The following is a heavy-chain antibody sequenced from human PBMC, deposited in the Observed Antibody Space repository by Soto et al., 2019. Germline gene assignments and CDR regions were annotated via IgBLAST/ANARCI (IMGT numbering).Heavy chain of an antibody. CDR2: ISGSGGST. D-gene: IGHD5-18*01. CDR1: GFTFSSYA. J-gene: IGHJ1*01. Sequence: GGSLRLSCAASGFTFSSYAMSWVRQAPGKGLEWVSAISGSGGSTYYADSVKGRFTISRDNSKNTLYLQMNSLRAEDTAVYYCAKVRVSEGDTAMVPPEYFQHWGQGTLVTVSS. V-gene: IGHV3-23*01. CDR3: AKVRVSEGDTAMVPPEYFQH.